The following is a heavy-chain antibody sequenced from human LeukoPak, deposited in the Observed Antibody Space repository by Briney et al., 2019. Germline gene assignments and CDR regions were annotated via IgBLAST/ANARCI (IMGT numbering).Heavy chain of an antibody. V-gene: IGHV3-9*01. CDR3: AREVVTDFDY. CDR1: GFTFRSYW. D-gene: IGHD3-22*01. Sequence: GESLRLSCAASGFTFRSYWMHWVRQAPGKGLEWVSGISWNSGSIGYADSVKGRFTISRDNAKNSLYLQMNSLRAEDTAVYYCAREVVTDFDYWGQGTLVTVSS. CDR2: ISWNSGSI. J-gene: IGHJ4*02.